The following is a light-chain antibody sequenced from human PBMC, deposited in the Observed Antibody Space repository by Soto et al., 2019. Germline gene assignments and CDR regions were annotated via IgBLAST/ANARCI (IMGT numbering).Light chain of an antibody. CDR2: YVD. V-gene: IGLV2-14*03. CDR1: SRDVGAYDY. J-gene: IGLJ1*01. Sequence: QSALTQPASVSGSPGPSITISCTGTSRDVGAYDYVSWYLQYPDKAPQLLIYYVDHRPSGVSSRFSGSKSGNTASLTISGLQAEDEGDYYCCSYADGSIYFFGTGTKVTVL. CDR3: CSYADGSIYF.